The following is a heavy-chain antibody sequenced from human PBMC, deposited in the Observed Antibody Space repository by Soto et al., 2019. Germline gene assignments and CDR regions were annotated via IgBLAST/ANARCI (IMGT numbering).Heavy chain of an antibody. CDR3: ARGSDAFDN. J-gene: IGHJ3*02. CDR1: GFTFSSYD. CDR2: IGTAGDP. V-gene: IGHV3-13*05. Sequence: GGSLRLSCAASGFTFSSYDTHWVRQATGKGLEWVSAIGTAGDPYYPGSVKGLFTIARENAKNSMYLRRNSLRAGDTAVYYCARGSDAFDNWGQGTLVTVSS.